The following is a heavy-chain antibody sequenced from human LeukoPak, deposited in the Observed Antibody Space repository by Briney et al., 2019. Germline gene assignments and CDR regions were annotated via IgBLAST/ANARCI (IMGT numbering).Heavy chain of an antibody. Sequence: SVKVSCKASGGTFSSYAISWVRQAPGQGLEWMGGIIPIFGTANYAQKFQGRVTITADESTSTAYMELSSLRSEDTAVYYCARDRTFPSYFDYWGQGTLVTVSS. V-gene: IGHV1-69*13. CDR3: ARDRTFPSYFDY. D-gene: IGHD1-14*01. J-gene: IGHJ4*02. CDR1: GGTFSSYA. CDR2: IIPIFGTA.